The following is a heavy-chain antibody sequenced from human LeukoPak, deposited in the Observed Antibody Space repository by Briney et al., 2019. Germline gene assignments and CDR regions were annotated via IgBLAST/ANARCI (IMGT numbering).Heavy chain of an antibody. D-gene: IGHD6-6*01. J-gene: IGHJ6*03. CDR1: GFTFSSYS. Sequence: AGGSLRLSCAASGFTFSSYSMNWVRQAPGKGLEWVSSISSSSSYIYYADSVKGRFTISRDNAKNSLYLQMNSLRAEDTAVYYCARDGRIAARPHYYYYMDVWGKGTTVTVSS. V-gene: IGHV3-21*01. CDR2: ISSSSSYI. CDR3: ARDGRIAARPHYYYYMDV.